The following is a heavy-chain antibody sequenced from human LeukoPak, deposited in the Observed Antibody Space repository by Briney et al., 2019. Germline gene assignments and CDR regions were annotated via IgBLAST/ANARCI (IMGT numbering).Heavy chain of an antibody. J-gene: IGHJ4*02. CDR2: INSDGSST. V-gene: IGHV3-74*01. CDR1: GFTFSNYW. CDR3: AKAGAYDSSGYYYYLDY. Sequence: GGSLRLSCAASGFTFSNYWMHWARQAPGKGLVWVSRINSDGSSTTYADSLKGRFTISRDNSRNTLYLQMNSLRTEDTAVYYCAKAGAYDSSGYYYYLDYWGQGTLVTVPS. D-gene: IGHD3-22*01.